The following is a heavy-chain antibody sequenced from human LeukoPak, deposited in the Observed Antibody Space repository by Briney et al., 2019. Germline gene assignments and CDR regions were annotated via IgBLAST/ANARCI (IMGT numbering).Heavy chain of an antibody. CDR2: IYYSGST. V-gene: IGHV4-39*07. CDR3: AREDRITMIVVVTDAFDI. J-gene: IGHJ3*02. CDR1: GGSISSSSYY. Sequence: SETLSLTCTVSGGSISSSSYYWGWIRQPPGKGLEWIGSIYYSGSTYYNPSLKSRVTISVDTSKNQFSLKLSSVTAADTAVYYCAREDRITMIVVVTDAFDIWGQGTKVTVSS. D-gene: IGHD3-22*01.